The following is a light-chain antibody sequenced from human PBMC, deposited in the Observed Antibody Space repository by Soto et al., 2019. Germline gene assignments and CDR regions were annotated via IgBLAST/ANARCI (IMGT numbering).Light chain of an antibody. Sequence: EIVLTQSPAILSLSPGERATLSCGASQSVGRYLVWYQQKPGQAPSLLIYDASNRATGVPARFSGSGSGTDFTLTISSLESEDFAVYYCQHRNNWPWTLGQGTKVDIK. CDR1: QSVGRY. CDR3: QHRNNWPWT. J-gene: IGKJ1*01. CDR2: DAS. V-gene: IGKV3-11*01.